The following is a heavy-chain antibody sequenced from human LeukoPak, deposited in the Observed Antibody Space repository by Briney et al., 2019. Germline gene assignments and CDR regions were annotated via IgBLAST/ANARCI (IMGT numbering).Heavy chain of an antibody. D-gene: IGHD6-6*01. J-gene: IGHJ4*02. CDR2: IIPIFGTA. V-gene: IGHV1-69*13. Sequence: GASVKVSCKASGGTLSSYAISWVRQAPGQGLEWMGGIIPIFGTANYAQKFQGRVTITADESTSTAYMELSSLRSEDTAVYYCARSHFSYHEYSSSYNNLDYWGQGTLVTVSS. CDR3: ARSHFSYHEYSSSYNNLDY. CDR1: GGTLSSYA.